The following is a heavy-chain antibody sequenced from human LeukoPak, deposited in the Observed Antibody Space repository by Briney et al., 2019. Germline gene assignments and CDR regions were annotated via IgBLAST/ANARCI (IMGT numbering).Heavy chain of an antibody. CDR1: GGSISSGGYY. CDR3: ARDSAAAALN. CDR2: IYYSGST. J-gene: IGHJ4*02. D-gene: IGHD6-13*01. V-gene: IGHV4-31*03. Sequence: SETLSLTCTVSGGSISSGGYYWSWIRQHPGKGLEWIGYIYYSGSTYYNPSLKSRVTISVDTSKNQFSLKLSSVTAADTAVYYCARDSAAAALNWGQGTLVTVSS.